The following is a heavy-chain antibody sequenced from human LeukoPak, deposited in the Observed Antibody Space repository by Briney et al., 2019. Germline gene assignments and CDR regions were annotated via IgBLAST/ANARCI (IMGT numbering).Heavy chain of an antibody. CDR3: ARTPAYCSSTSCYPRGDYYFDY. D-gene: IGHD2-2*01. J-gene: IGHJ4*02. CDR2: MNPNSGNT. V-gene: IGHV1-8*03. Sequence: GASVKVSCKASVGTFSSYAISWVRQAPGQGLEWMGWMNPNSGNTGYAQKFQGRVTITRNTSISTAYMELSSLRSEDTAVYYCARTPAYCSSTSCYPRGDYYFDYWGQGTLVTVSS. CDR1: VGTFSSYA.